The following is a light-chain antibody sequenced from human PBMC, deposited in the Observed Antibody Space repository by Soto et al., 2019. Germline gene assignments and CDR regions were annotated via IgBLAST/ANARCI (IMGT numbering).Light chain of an antibody. CDR3: QQYVSSPLT. V-gene: IGKV3-20*01. J-gene: IGKJ4*01. Sequence: EIVLTQSPGTLSLSPGEGATLSCRASQSVSNNYLAWYQQKPGQAPRLVISGASSRATAIPDRFSGSGSGTDFTLTISRLEPEDSEVYYCQQYVSSPLTFGGGTKVDIK. CDR1: QSVSNNY. CDR2: GAS.